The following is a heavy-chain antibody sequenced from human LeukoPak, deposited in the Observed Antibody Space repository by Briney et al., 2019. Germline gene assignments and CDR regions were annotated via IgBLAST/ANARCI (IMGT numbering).Heavy chain of an antibody. J-gene: IGHJ5*02. CDR1: GYTFTGYY. V-gene: IGHV1-2*02. CDR2: INPNSGGT. D-gene: IGHD1-26*01. CDR3: ARGPGGIRGRRNNWFDP. Sequence: ASVKVSCKASGYTFTGYYMHWVRQAPGQGLEWMGWINPNSGGTNYAQKFQGRVTMTRNTSISTAYMELSSLRSEDTAVYYCARGPGGIRGRRNNWFDPWGQGTLVTVPS.